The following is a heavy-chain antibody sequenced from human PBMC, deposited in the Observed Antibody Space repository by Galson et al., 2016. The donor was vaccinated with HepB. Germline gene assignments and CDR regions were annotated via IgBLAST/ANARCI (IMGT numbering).Heavy chain of an antibody. CDR2: ISSRSSTI. CDR3: ARDPTRNYYDSSAYYYFSAGWFDP. V-gene: IGHV3-48*04. D-gene: IGHD3-22*01. J-gene: IGHJ5*02. CDR1: GFTFSSHS. Sequence: SLRLSCAASGFTFSSHSMNWVRQAPGKGLEWVSYISSRSSTIYYADSAKGRFTISRDNGKNSLYLQMNSLRAEDTAVYYCARDPTRNYYDSSAYYYFSAGWFDPWGQGTLVTVSS.